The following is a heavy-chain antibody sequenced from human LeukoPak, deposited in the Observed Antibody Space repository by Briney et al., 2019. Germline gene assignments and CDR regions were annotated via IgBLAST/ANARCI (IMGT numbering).Heavy chain of an antibody. V-gene: IGHV3-23*01. CDR2: ISGSGGST. D-gene: IGHD4-17*01. CDR1: GFTFSSYA. J-gene: IGHJ4*02. Sequence: GGSLRLSCAASGFTFSSYAMSWVRQAPGKGLEWVSAISGSGGSTYYADSVKGRVTISRDNAKNSLYLQMNSLRAEDTALYYCVRDLTTVTTGDYWGQGTLVTVSS. CDR3: VRDLTTVTTGDY.